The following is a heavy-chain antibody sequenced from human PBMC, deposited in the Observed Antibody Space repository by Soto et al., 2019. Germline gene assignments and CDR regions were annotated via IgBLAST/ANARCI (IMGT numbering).Heavy chain of an antibody. CDR2: IYPGDSDT. J-gene: IGHJ3*02. Sequence: GESLKLSCKGSGYTFTSYWIGWVRQMPGKGLEWMGIIYPGDSDTTYSPSFQGQVTISADKSINTAYLQWSSLKASDTAMYYCASPSTCSSTSCPGGGAFDIWGQGTMVTVSS. D-gene: IGHD2-2*01. CDR1: GYTFTSYW. CDR3: ASPSTCSSTSCPGGGAFDI. V-gene: IGHV5-51*01.